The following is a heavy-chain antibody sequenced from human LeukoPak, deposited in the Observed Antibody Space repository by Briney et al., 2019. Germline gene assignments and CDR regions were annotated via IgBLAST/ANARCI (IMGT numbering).Heavy chain of an antibody. CDR2: IKHDGGDK. D-gene: IGHD3-9*01. CDR3: ARGGNYDILTGYIFDY. J-gene: IGHJ4*02. V-gene: IGHV3-7*03. CDR1: GFTFSNYW. Sequence: GGTLRLSCAASGFTFSNYWMSWVRQAPGKGLEWVANIKHDGGDKHYVDSVKGRSTTARDIAKNSLNLQMNSLRAEDTAVYYCARGGNYDILTGYIFDYWGQGTLVTVSS.